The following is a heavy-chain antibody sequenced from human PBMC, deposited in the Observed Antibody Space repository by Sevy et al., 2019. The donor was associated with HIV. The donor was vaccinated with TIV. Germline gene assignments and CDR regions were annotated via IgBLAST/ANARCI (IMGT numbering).Heavy chain of an antibody. Sequence: SETLSLTCAVYGGSFSGYYWSWIRQPPGKGLEWIGEINHSGSTNYNPSLKSRVTISVDTSKNQFSLKLSSVTAADTAVYYCARGQPGASWVQGTLVTVSS. D-gene: IGHD1-26*01. V-gene: IGHV4-34*01. J-gene: IGHJ5*02. CDR1: GGSFSGYY. CDR2: INHSGST. CDR3: ARGQPGAS.